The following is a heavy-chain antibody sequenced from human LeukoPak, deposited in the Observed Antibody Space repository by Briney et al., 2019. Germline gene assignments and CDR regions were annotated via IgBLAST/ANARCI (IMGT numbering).Heavy chain of an antibody. CDR2: IYYSGST. CDR3: ARGKQSVVVTATAFDY. D-gene: IGHD2-21*02. J-gene: IGHJ4*02. CDR1: GGSISSYY. Sequence: SETLSLTCTVSGGSISSYYWSWIRQPPGKGLEWIGYIYYSGSTNYNPSLKSRVTISVDTSKNQFPLKLSSVTAADTAVYYCARGKQSVVVTATAFDYWGQGTLVTVSS. V-gene: IGHV4-59*01.